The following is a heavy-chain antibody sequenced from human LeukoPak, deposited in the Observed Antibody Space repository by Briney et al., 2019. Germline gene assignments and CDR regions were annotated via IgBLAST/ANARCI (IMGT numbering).Heavy chain of an antibody. D-gene: IGHD5-18*01. V-gene: IGHV3-30*04. CDR1: GFTFSSYA. Sequence: GGALRLCCAAPGFTFSSYAMPWVRQAPAKGLEWVAVISYDGSNHYYADSEKRGFTISRDNSKNTRDLQMESWRAGGTSVYYGARDQIGYSYGHNWFDPWGQGTLVTVSS. J-gene: IGHJ5*02. CDR2: ISYDGSNH. CDR3: ARDQIGYSYGHNWFDP.